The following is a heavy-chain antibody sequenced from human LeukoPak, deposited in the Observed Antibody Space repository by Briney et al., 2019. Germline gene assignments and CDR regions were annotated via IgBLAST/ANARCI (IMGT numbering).Heavy chain of an antibody. D-gene: IGHD6-19*01. Sequence: SETLSLTCTVSGGSISSYYWSWIRQPPGKGLEWIGYIYYSGSTNYNPSLKSRVTISVDTSKNQFSLKLSSVTAADTAVYYCARDEGAQWLVQIFDYWGQGTLVTVSS. CDR3: ARDEGAQWLVQIFDY. J-gene: IGHJ4*02. CDR1: GGSISSYY. V-gene: IGHV4-59*12. CDR2: IYYSGST.